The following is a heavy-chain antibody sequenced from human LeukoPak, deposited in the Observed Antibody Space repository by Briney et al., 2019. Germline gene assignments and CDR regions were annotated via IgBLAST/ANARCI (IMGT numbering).Heavy chain of an antibody. CDR2: IYYSGST. CDR3: ARGGITMVRGVIRYYYMDV. CDR1: GGSISSYY. Sequence: SETLSLTCTVSGGSISSYYWSWIRQPPGKGLEWIGYIYYSGSTNYNPSLKSRVTISVDTSKNQFSLKLSSVTAADTAVYYCARGGITMVRGVIRYYYMDVWGKGTTVTVSS. V-gene: IGHV4-59*01. J-gene: IGHJ6*03. D-gene: IGHD3-10*01.